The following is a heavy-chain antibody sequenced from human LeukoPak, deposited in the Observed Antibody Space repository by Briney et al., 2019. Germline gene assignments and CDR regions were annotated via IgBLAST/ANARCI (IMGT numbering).Heavy chain of an antibody. D-gene: IGHD5-12*01. CDR1: GFIFSSYA. CDR2: ISYSGSTI. J-gene: IGHJ4*02. Sequence: PGGSLRLSCAASGFIFSSYAMSWVRQAPGKGLEWVSYISYSGSTIYYADSVKGRFTISRDNGKNSLYLQMNSLRAEDTAVYYCASAGNSGYWGQGTLVTVSS. CDR3: ASAGNSGY. V-gene: IGHV3-48*01.